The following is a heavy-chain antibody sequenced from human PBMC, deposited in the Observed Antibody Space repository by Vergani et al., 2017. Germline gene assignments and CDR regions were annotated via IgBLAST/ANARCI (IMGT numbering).Heavy chain of an antibody. D-gene: IGHD4-11*01. CDR1: GFSLSTSGMC. V-gene: IGHV2-70*01. CDR2: IDWDDDK. CDR3: ARVTVTDYYYYYMDV. Sequence: QVTLRESGPALVKPTQTLTLTCTFSGFSLSTSGMCVSWIRQPPGQALECLALIDWDDDKYYRTSLKTRLTISKDTSKNQVVLTMTNMDPVDTATYYCARVTVTDYYYYYMDVWGKGTTVTVSS. J-gene: IGHJ6*03.